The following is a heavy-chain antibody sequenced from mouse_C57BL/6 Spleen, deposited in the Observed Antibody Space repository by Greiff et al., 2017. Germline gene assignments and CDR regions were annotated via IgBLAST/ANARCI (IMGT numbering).Heavy chain of an antibody. V-gene: IGHV5-17*01. D-gene: IGHD2-5*01. Sequence: VQLKESGGGLVKPGGSLKLSCAASGFTFSDYGMHWVRQAPEKGLEWVAYISSGSSTIYYADTVKGRFTISRDNAKNTLFLQMTSLRSEDTAMYYCASYSNYYYAMDYWGQGTSVTVSS. CDR1: GFTFSDYG. CDR2: ISSGSSTI. J-gene: IGHJ4*01. CDR3: ASYSNYYYAMDY.